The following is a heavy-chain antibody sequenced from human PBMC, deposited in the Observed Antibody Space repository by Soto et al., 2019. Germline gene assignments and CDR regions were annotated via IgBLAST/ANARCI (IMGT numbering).Heavy chain of an antibody. D-gene: IGHD6-13*01. V-gene: IGHV4-39*01. CDR1: GGSISSSSYY. J-gene: IGHJ2*01. Sequence: QLQLQESGPGLVKPSETLSLTCTVSGGSISSSSYYWGWIRQPPGKGLEWIGSIYYSGSTYYNPSLKSRVTISVDTSKNQFSLKLSSVTAADTAVYYCARQKMAAAGWYFDLWGRGTLVTVSS. CDR3: ARQKMAAAGWYFDL. CDR2: IYYSGST.